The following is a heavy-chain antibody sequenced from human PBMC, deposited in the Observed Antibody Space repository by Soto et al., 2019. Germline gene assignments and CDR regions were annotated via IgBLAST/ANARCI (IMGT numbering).Heavy chain of an antibody. CDR2: IYYSGST. Sequence: SETLSLTCAVSGGSISSGGYYWSWIRQHPGQGLGWIGYIYYSGSTYYNPSLRRRVTISVDTSKNQFSLNLSSVTDEDSAVYYCARDPNPIFDTWGQGILVTVSS. J-gene: IGHJ5*02. D-gene: IGHD3-3*01. CDR3: ARDPNPIFDT. V-gene: IGHV4-31*11. CDR1: GGSISSGGYY.